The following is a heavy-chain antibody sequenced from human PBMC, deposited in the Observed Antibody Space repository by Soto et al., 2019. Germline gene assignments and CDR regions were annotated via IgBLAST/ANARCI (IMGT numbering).Heavy chain of an antibody. CDR1: GGSFSCYY. CDR2: INHSGST. Sequence: SETLSLTCAVYGGSFSCYYWSWIRQPPGKGLEWIGEINHSGSTNYNPSLKSRVTISVDTSKNQFSLKLSSVTAADTAVYYCASLRQLWLWGWGQGTLVTVSS. J-gene: IGHJ4*02. V-gene: IGHV4-34*01. D-gene: IGHD5-18*01. CDR3: ASLRQLWLWG.